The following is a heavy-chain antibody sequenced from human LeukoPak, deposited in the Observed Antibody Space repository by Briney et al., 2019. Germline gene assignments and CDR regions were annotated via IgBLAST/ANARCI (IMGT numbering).Heavy chain of an antibody. CDR3: AKDFLRVVVPAARSGYNWFDP. V-gene: IGHV3-21*01. D-gene: IGHD2-2*01. J-gene: IGHJ5*02. CDR1: GFTFSSYS. CDR2: ISSSSSYI. Sequence: AGGSLRLSCAASGFTFSSYSMNWVRQAPGKGLEWVSSISSSSSYIYYADSVKGRFTISRDNAKNSLYLQMNSLRAEDTAVYYCAKDFLRVVVPAARSGYNWFDPWGQGTLVTVSS.